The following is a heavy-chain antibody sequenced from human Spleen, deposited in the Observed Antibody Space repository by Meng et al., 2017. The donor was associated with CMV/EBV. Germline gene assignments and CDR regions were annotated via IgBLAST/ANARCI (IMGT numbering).Heavy chain of an antibody. J-gene: IGHJ5*02. V-gene: IGHV1-69*10. CDR3: ARRQDIVVEAAAMGGSSWFDP. Sequence: SVKVSCKASGGTFSNYAFSWVRQAPGQGLEWMGGMIPILGITNYAQRLQGRVTITADKSTSIVYMELSSLRFEDTAVYYCARRQDIVVEAAAMGGSSWFDPWGQGTLVTVSS. CDR1: GGTFSNYA. D-gene: IGHD2-2*01. CDR2: MIPILGIT.